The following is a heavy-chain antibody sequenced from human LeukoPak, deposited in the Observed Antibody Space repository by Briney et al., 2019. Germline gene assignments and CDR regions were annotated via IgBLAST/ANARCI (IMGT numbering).Heavy chain of an antibody. CDR3: ARDVGRDGFNLRNWFDP. CDR1: GCSINNGTYY. D-gene: IGHD5-24*01. Sequence: SETLSLTCTVSGCSINNGTYYWSWIRPHPGQGLEWFMYTSYSGSTYYNPSLKSRLTISVDTSKNQFSLKLTSVTAADTAVYYCARDVGRDGFNLRNWFDPWGQGTLVSVSS. CDR2: TSYSGST. V-gene: IGHV4-31*03. J-gene: IGHJ5*02.